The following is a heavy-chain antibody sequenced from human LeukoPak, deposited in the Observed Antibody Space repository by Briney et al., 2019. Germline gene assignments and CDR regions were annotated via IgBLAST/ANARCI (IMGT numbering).Heavy chain of an antibody. Sequence: SETLSLTCTVSGYSISSGYYWGWIRQPPGKGLEWIGSIYHSGSTYYNPSLKSRVTISVDTSKNQFSLKLSSVTAADTAVYYCARPYYDFWSGYYAFDYWGQGTLVTVSS. CDR2: IYHSGST. J-gene: IGHJ4*02. CDR1: GYSISSGYY. CDR3: ARPYYDFWSGYYAFDY. V-gene: IGHV4-38-2*02. D-gene: IGHD3-3*01.